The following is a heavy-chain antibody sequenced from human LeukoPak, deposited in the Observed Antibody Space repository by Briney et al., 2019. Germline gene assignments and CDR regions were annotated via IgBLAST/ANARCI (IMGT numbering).Heavy chain of an antibody. D-gene: IGHD3-22*01. J-gene: IGHJ5*02. CDR3: ARGRNYDSSGYFP. CDR1: GFTFSSYG. V-gene: IGHV3-30*02. CDR2: IRYDGSNK. Sequence: GGSLRLSCAASGFTFSSYGMHWVRQAPGKGLEWVAFIRYDGSNKYYADSVKGRFTISRDNSKNTLYLQMNSLRAEDTAVYYCARGRNYDSSGYFPWGQGTLVTVSS.